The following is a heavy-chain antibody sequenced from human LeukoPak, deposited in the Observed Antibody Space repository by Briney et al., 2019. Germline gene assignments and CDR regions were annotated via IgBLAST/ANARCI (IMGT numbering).Heavy chain of an antibody. J-gene: IGHJ4*02. CDR3: ARWDYCSGGSCYWGSLDY. V-gene: IGHV6-1*01. Sequence: SQTLSLTCAISGDSVSSNSAAWSWIRQSPSRGLEWLGRTYYRSKWYNDYAVSVKSRITINPDTSKNQFSLQLNSVTPEDTAVYYCARWDYCSGGSCYWGSLDYWGQGTLVTVSS. CDR2: TYYRSKWYN. CDR1: GDSVSSNSAA. D-gene: IGHD2-15*01.